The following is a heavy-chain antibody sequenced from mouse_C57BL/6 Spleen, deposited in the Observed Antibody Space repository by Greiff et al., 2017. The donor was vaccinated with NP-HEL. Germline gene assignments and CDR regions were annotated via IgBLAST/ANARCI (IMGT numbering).Heavy chain of an antibody. D-gene: IGHD4-1*01. CDR1: GYTFTSYW. J-gene: IGHJ1*03. CDR3: AENWDSLWYFDV. CDR2: IHPNSGST. V-gene: IGHV1-64*01. Sequence: QVQLQQPGAELVKPGASVKLSCKASGYTFTSYWMHWVKQRPGQGLEWIGMIHPNSGSTNYNEKFKSKATLTVDKSSSTAYMQLSSLTSEDSAVYYCAENWDSLWYFDVWGTGTTVTVSS.